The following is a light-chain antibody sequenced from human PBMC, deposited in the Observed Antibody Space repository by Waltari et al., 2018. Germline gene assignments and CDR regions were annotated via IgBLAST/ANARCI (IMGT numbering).Light chain of an antibody. CDR1: QSIGTH. Sequence: VMTQSPATLSVSPGERATLSCRASQSIGTHLAWYQQNSGKPPRLLIYGASIRATGIPARFSGSGSGTEFTLTISTLQSEDFAVYYCQQYNNWPSFTFGPGTKVDVK. CDR2: GAS. CDR3: QQYNNWPSFT. J-gene: IGKJ3*01. V-gene: IGKV3-15*01.